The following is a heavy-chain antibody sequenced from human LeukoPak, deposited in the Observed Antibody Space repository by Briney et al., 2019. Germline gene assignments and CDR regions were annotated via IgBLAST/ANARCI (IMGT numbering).Heavy chain of an antibody. CDR3: ARRGYYMDV. D-gene: IGHD3-10*01. Sequence: SETLSLTCTVSAYSISSGFYWGWIRQPPGKGLEWIGSIYHSGNTYYNPSLKSRVTMSVDTSKNQFSLNLRSVTAADTAVYYCARRGYYMDVWGKGTTVTISS. CDR2: IYHSGNT. J-gene: IGHJ6*03. V-gene: IGHV4-38-2*02. CDR1: AYSISSGFY.